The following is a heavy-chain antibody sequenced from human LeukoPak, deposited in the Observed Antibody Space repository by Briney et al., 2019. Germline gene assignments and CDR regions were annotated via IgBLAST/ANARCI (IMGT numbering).Heavy chain of an antibody. Sequence: DAVKGRFTISRDNSKNTLYLQMNSLRAEDTAVYYCAKGQTFQYYYDSSGYYYYFDYWGQGTLVTVSS. J-gene: IGHJ4*02. V-gene: IGHV3-23*01. D-gene: IGHD3-22*01. CDR3: AKGQTFQYYYDSSGYYYYFDY.